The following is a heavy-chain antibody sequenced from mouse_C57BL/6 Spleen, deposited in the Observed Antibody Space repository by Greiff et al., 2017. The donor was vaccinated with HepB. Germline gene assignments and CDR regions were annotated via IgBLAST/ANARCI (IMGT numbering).Heavy chain of an antibody. CDR1: GYTFTSYW. V-gene: IGHV1-61*01. J-gene: IGHJ3*01. CDR3: ARSRGAYDYDVGFAY. D-gene: IGHD2-4*01. CDR2: IYPSDSET. Sequence: QVQLQQPGAELVRPGSSVKLSCKASGYTFTSYWMDWVKQRPGQGLEWIGNIYPSDSETHYNQKFKDKATLTVDKSSSTAYMQLSSLTSEDSAVYDCARSRGAYDYDVGFAYWGQGTLVTVSA.